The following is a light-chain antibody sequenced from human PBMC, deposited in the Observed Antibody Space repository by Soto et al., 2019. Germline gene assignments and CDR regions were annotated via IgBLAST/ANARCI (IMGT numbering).Light chain of an antibody. J-gene: IGLJ1*01. CDR1: SGHSSYA. Sequence: QLVLTQSPSASASLGASVKLTCTLRSGHSSYAIAWHQQQPEKAPRYLMKLKSDGSNRNGAGIPDRFSGSSFGAERYLPISSLQSEDEADYCCQAWATGNQSYVFGTGTQLTVL. CDR2: LKSDGSN. CDR3: QAWATGNQSYV. V-gene: IGLV4-69*01.